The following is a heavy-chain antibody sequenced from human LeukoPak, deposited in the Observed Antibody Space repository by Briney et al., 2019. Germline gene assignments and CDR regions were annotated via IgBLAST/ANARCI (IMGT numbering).Heavy chain of an antibody. CDR2: FDPEDGET. D-gene: IGHD2-15*01. CDR1: GYTLTELS. V-gene: IGHV1-24*01. Sequence: APVKVSCKVSGYTLTELSMHWVRQAPGKGLEWMGGFDPEDGETIYAQKFQGRVTMTEDTSTDTAYMELSSLRSEDTAVYYCATNRLGYCSGGSCYSFDYWGQGTLVTVSS. CDR3: ATNRLGYCSGGSCYSFDY. J-gene: IGHJ4*02.